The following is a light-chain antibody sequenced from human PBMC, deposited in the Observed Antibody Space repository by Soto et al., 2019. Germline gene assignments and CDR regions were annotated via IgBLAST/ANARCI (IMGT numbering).Light chain of an antibody. V-gene: IGKV3-15*01. CDR2: GAS. CDR1: QSITSN. CDR3: QQYNNWPPYT. J-gene: IGKJ2*01. Sequence: EIVMTQSPPTLSVSPGERATLSCRASQSITSNLAWYQQKPGQAPRLLIYGASTRATGIPAKLSGSGDGTEFTLTISSLQSEDFAVYYCQQYNNWPPYTFGQGTKLEIK.